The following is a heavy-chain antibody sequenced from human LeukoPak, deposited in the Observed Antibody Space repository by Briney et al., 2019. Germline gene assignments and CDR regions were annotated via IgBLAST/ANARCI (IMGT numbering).Heavy chain of an antibody. J-gene: IGHJ4*02. CDR1: GGSISSGSYY. V-gene: IGHV4-61*02. CDR2: IYTSGST. Sequence: SETLSLTCTVSGGSISSGSYYWSWIRQPAGKGLEWIGRIYTSGSTNYNPSLKSRVTLSVDTSKNQFSLKLTSVTAADTAVYFCVGSGMSGVNFDLWGQGTLVTVSS. CDR3: VGSGMSGVNFDL. D-gene: IGHD3-10*01.